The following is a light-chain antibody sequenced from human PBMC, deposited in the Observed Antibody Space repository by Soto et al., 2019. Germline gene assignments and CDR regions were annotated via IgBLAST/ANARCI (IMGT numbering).Light chain of an antibody. J-gene: IGLJ1*01. V-gene: IGLV1-51*01. CDR3: GAWESGLNPYV. CDR2: DNN. CDR1: SFNIGNNY. Sequence: SVLTQPPSVSAAPGQKVIISCSGSSFNIGNNYVSWYQQLPGTAPKLLIYDNNKRPSGIPDRFSGSKSGTSATLAITGLQTGDAADYYCGAWESGLNPYVFVTGTKVTVL.